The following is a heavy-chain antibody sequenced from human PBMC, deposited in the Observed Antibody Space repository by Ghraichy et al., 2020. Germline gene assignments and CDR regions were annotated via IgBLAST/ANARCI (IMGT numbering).Heavy chain of an antibody. V-gene: IGHV3-23*01. J-gene: IGHJ4*02. D-gene: IGHD3-10*01. Sequence: GGSLRLSCAASGFTFSSYAMNWVRQAPGKGLEWVSAISESGGRTYYADSVKGRFTISRDNSKNTLYLQMNSLRAEDTAVYYCAKDPMVRGVIPSVLDYWAQGILVTVSS. CDR2: ISESGGRT. CDR1: GFTFSSYA. CDR3: AKDPMVRGVIPSVLDY.